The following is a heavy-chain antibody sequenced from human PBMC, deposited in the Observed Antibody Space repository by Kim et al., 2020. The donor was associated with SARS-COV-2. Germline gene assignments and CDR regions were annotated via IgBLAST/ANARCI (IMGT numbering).Heavy chain of an antibody. CDR3: AREEGVGEIDFDY. V-gene: IGHV3-23*01. Sequence: EGSLRLSCAASGFTFVSYAMSWVRQAPGKGLEWVSAISGGGDRTFYADAMKGRFTVSRDNSKNTLYLQMNSLRVDDTAVYYCAREEGVGEIDFDYWGQGTQVIVSS. CDR1: GFTFVSYA. CDR2: ISGGGDRT. D-gene: IGHD3-16*01. J-gene: IGHJ4*02.